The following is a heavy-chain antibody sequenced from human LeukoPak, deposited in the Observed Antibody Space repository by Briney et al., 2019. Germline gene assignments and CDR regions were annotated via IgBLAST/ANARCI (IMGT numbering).Heavy chain of an antibody. CDR3: ARQGFVASYGVDV. V-gene: IGHV5-51*01. CDR1: GYSFKNYW. J-gene: IGHJ6*02. CDR2: IYPGDSNT. Sequence: GESLKISCKGSGYSFKNYWIAWVRQMPGKGLEWKGIIYPGDSNTRYNPSFQGQVTISADKSISTAYLQWSSLKASDTAKYYCARQGFVASYGVDVWGRGTTVTVSS.